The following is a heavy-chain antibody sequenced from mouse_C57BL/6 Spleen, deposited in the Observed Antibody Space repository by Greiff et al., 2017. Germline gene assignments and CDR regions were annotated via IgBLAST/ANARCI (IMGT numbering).Heavy chain of an antibody. Sequence: VQLQQSGAELVKPGASVKLSCKASGYTFTEYTIHWVKQRSGQGLEWIGWFYPGSGSIKYNEKFKDKATLTADKSSSTVYMELSRLTSEDSAVYFWARHEDAYYSNYGYFDVWGTGTTVTVSS. CDR1: GYTFTEYT. D-gene: IGHD2-5*01. CDR3: ARHEDAYYSNYGYFDV. J-gene: IGHJ1*03. V-gene: IGHV1-62-2*01. CDR2: FYPGSGSI.